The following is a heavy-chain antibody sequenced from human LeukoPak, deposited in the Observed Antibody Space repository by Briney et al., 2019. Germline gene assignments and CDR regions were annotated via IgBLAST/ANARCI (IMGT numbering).Heavy chain of an antibody. V-gene: IGHV3-23*01. D-gene: IGHD1-26*01. Sequence: GSLRLSCAASGFTFSTYAMSWVRQAPGRGLEWVSTIGDSGDYTYYADSVKGRFTVSRDNSKSTLYLQMNSLRAEDTALYYCAKDVGSGTYYDYWGQGTLVTVSS. J-gene: IGHJ4*02. CDR1: GFTFSTYA. CDR3: AKDVGSGTYYDY. CDR2: IGDSGDYT.